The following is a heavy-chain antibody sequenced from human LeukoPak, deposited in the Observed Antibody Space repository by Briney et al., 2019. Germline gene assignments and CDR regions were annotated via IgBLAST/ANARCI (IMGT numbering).Heavy chain of an antibody. CDR2: IKFDGSEK. CDR1: GCTFSNYW. Sequence: GGSLRLSCEASGCTFSNYWMSWARQAPGKGLEWVANIKFDGSEKYYTDSVRGRFTVSRDNAKKSLHLEMSRLRAEDTAVYYCARDGYFFAMDVWGQGTTVTVSS. V-gene: IGHV3-7*03. J-gene: IGHJ6*02. CDR3: ARDGYFFAMDV. D-gene: IGHD2-2*03.